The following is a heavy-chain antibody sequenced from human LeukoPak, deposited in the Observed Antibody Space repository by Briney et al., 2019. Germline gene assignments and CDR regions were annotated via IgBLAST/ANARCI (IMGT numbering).Heavy chain of an antibody. Sequence: SETLSLTCTVSGGSISSYYWSWIRQPPGKGLEWIGYIYYSGSTNYNPSLKSRVTISVDTSKNQFSLKLSSVTAADTAVYYCARHPYYYGSGSYRWFDPWGQGTLVTVSS. D-gene: IGHD3-10*01. V-gene: IGHV4-59*08. CDR1: GGSISSYY. CDR2: IYYSGST. CDR3: ARHPYYYGSGSYRWFDP. J-gene: IGHJ5*02.